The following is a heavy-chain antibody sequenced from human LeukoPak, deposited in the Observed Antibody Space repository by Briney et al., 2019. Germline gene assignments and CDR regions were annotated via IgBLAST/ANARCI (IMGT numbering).Heavy chain of an antibody. CDR1: GGSIGSSSYY. J-gene: IGHJ4*02. CDR2: IYYSGST. D-gene: IGHD6-19*01. V-gene: IGHV4-39*07. CDR3: ARETSLAGFASGLGFNY. Sequence: SETLSLTCTVSGGSIGSSSYYWGWIRQPPGKGLEWIGSIYYSGSTYYNPSLKSRVTISVDTPKSQFSLKLSSVTAADTAMYYCARETSLAGFASGLGFNYWGQGILVTVSS.